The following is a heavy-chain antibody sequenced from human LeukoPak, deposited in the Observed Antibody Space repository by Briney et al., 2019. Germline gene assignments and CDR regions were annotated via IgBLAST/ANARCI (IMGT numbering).Heavy chain of an antibody. CDR1: GFTFSGSA. J-gene: IGHJ4*02. V-gene: IGHV3-73*01. CDR3: TRRGWGKRLLSKYYFDY. Sequence: PGGSLKLSCAASGFTFSGSAMHWVRQASGKGLEWVGRIRSKANSYATAYAASVKGRFTISRDDSKNTAYLQMNSLKTEDTAVYYCTRRGWGKRLLSKYYFDYWGQGTLVTVSS. CDR2: IRSKANSYAT. D-gene: IGHD2-2*01.